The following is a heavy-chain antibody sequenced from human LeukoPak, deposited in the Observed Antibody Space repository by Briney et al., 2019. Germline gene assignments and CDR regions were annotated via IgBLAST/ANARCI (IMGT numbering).Heavy chain of an antibody. CDR1: GGSFSGYY. V-gene: IGHV4-34*01. J-gene: IGHJ6*02. D-gene: IGHD6-13*01. Sequence: PSETLSLTRAVYGGSFSGYYWSWIRQPPGKGLEWIGEINHSGSTNYNPSLKSRVTISVDTSKNQFSLKLSSVTAADTAVYYCARVGGSWYSDGMDVWGQGTTVTVSS. CDR2: INHSGST. CDR3: ARVGGSWYSDGMDV.